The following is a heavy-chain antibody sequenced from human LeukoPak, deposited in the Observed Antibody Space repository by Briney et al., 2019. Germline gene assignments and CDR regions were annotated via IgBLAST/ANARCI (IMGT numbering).Heavy chain of an antibody. V-gene: IGHV3-21*01. Sequence: GGSLRLSCAASGFTFSSYNMNWVRQAPGKGLEWVSSISSSSSYIYYADSVKGRFTISRDNAKNPLYLQMSSLRAEDTAVYYCAKGGAGYCSGGSCYLDYWGQGTLVTVSS. CDR1: GFTFSSYN. CDR3: AKGGAGYCSGGSCYLDY. J-gene: IGHJ4*02. D-gene: IGHD2-15*01. CDR2: ISSSSSYI.